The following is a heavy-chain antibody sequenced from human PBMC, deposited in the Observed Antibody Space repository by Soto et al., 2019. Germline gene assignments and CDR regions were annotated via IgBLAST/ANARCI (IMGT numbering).Heavy chain of an antibody. CDR1: GFTFSSYA. J-gene: IGHJ6*02. D-gene: IGHD3-22*01. CDR2: ISGSGGST. CDR3: ARHNYDSSGYYHYYYGMDV. Sequence: GGSLRLSCAASGFTFSSYAMSWVRQAPGKGLEWVSAISGSGGSTYYADSVKGRFTISRDNSKNTLYLQMNSLRAADTAVYYCARHNYDSSGYYHYYYGMDVWGQGTTVTVSS. V-gene: IGHV3-23*01.